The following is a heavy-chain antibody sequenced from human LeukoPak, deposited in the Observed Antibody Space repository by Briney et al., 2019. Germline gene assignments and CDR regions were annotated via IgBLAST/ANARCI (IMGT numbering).Heavy chain of an antibody. J-gene: IGHJ4*02. CDR3: AREQTTGFDQ. V-gene: IGHV4-4*07. CDR1: GGPINNYF. Sequence: PSETLSLTCTVSGGPINNYFWSWIRQPAGKGLEWMGRIYSSGSTSYNPSLKNRLTISLEKTKNQVSLKLTSVTGADAAMYVCAREQTTGFDQWGQGTLVTVSS. D-gene: IGHD4-17*01. CDR2: IYSSGST.